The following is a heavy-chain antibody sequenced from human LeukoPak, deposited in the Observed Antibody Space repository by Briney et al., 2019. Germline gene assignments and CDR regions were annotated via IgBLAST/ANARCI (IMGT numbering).Heavy chain of an antibody. CDR2: ISGGGGNT. D-gene: IGHD6-13*01. CDR3: AKGGPSSTYFDY. V-gene: IGHV3-23*01. Sequence: GGSLRLSWAASGFTFSNYVMNWVRQAPRKGLEWVSSISGGGGNTFYADSMKGRFTISRDNSKKTLYLQMKSLSAENTAVYYCAKGGPSSTYFDYWGQGTLVTVSS. CDR1: GFTFSNYV. J-gene: IGHJ4*02.